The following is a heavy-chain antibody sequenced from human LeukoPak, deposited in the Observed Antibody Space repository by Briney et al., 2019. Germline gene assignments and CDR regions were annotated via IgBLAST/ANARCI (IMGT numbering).Heavy chain of an antibody. CDR3: TTGIGPAPDVFDS. D-gene: IGHD1-14*01. J-gene: IGHJ4*02. CDR2: IKSNAAGGTT. CDR1: GFSFSNAW. V-gene: IGHV3-15*01. Sequence: GGSLRLSCAASGFSFSNAWMSWVRQAPGKGLEWVGRIKSNAAGGTTDYAAPVKGRFTISRDDSKNMLYLQMNGLKSEDTAVHFCTTGIGPAPDVFDSWGQGTLVTVFS.